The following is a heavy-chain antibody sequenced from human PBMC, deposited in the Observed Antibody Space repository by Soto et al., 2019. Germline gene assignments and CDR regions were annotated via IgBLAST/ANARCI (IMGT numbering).Heavy chain of an antibody. CDR2: IKQDESKR. J-gene: IGHJ3*02. Sequence: EVQLVESGGGLVQPGGSLRLSCAASGFTFSSYWMTWVRQAPGKGLEWVANIKQDESKRYYVDSVEGRFTIFRDNAKNSLFLQMDSLRAEDTAVSYCARDSSPSYSSRWYDAFDIWGQGTRVTVSS. D-gene: IGHD6-13*01. V-gene: IGHV3-7*04. CDR3: ARDSSPSYSSRWYDAFDI. CDR1: GFTFSSYW.